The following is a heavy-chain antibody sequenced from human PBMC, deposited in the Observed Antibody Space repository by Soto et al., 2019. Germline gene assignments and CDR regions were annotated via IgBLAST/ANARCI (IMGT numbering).Heavy chain of an antibody. D-gene: IGHD6-19*01. J-gene: IGHJ5*02. CDR3: ARAGGIAVAEWFDP. CDR2: IYYSGST. Sequence: SETLSLTCAVSGGSISSYYWSWIRQPPGKGLEWIGYIYYSGSTNYNPSLKSRVTISVDTSKNQFSLKLSSVTAADTAVYYCARAGGIAVAEWFDPWGQGTLVTVSS. V-gene: IGHV4-59*01. CDR1: GGSISSYY.